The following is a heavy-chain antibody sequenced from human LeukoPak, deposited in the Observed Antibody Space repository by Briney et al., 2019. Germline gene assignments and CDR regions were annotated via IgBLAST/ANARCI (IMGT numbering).Heavy chain of an antibody. CDR1: GGSISSSSYY. CDR3: AYCGGDCYYLCAFDI. CDR2: IYYSGST. V-gene: IGHV4-39*01. J-gene: IGHJ3*02. Sequence: SETLSLTCTVSGGSISSSSYYWGWIRQPPWKGLEWIGSIYYSGSTYYNPSLKSRVTISVDTSKNQFSLKLSSVTAADTAVYYCAYCGGDCYYLCAFDIWGLGTMVTVSS. D-gene: IGHD2-21*02.